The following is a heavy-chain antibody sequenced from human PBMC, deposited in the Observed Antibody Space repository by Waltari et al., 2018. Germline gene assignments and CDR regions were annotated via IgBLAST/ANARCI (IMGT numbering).Heavy chain of an antibody. CDR2: IKQDGSGK. V-gene: IGHV3-7*04. J-gene: IGHJ4*02. CDR1: GFTFSVYW. CDR3: ARDSSGRYNPVDY. Sequence: EVQLVESGGGLVQPGGSPRLSCAASGFTFSVYWMSWVRQAPGKGREWVANIKQDGSGKNYVDSVKGRFTISRDNAKNALFLQMNSLRVDDTAVYYCARDSSGRYNPVDYWGQGTLVTVSS. D-gene: IGHD6-19*01.